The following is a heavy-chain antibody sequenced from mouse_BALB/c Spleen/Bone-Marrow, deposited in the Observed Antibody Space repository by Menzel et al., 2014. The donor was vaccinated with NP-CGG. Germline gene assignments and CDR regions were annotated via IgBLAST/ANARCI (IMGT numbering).Heavy chain of an antibody. CDR1: GFTFSSFG. CDR3: TRGGNWDDFDY. Sequence: EVKLVESGGGLVQPGGSRKPSCAASGFTFSSFGMHWVRQAPEKGLEWVAYISSGSSTIFYADTLKGRFTVSRDNPKNTLFLQMTSLRSEDTAMYYCTRGGNWDDFDYWGQGTTLTVSS. J-gene: IGHJ2*01. D-gene: IGHD4-1*01. V-gene: IGHV5-17*02. CDR2: ISSGSSTI.